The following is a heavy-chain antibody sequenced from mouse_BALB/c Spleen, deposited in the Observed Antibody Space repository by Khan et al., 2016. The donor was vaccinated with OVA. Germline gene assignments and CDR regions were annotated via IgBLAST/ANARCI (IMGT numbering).Heavy chain of an antibody. CDR1: GYTFTSFW. CDR2: IDPSDSET. Sequence: QVQLQQPGAELVRPGASVKLSCKASGYTFTSFWMNWVTERPGPGLEWIGMIDPSDSETHYNQMFKDKATLTVDKSSSTAYMQLSGLTSEDSAVYCCARGGYGTSFAYWGQGTLVTVSA. CDR3: ARGGYGTSFAY. D-gene: IGHD2-10*02. V-gene: IGHV1-61*01. J-gene: IGHJ3*01.